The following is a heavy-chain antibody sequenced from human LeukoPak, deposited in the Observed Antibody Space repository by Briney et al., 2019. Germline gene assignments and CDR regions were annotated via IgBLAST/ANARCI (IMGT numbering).Heavy chain of an antibody. CDR2: MQYDGSNK. CDR1: GFTFRTYG. Sequence: GGSLRLSCAASGFTFRTYGMHWARQAPGKGLEWVAYMQYDGSNKQYADSVKGRFSISRDNSKNILYLQMNSLRAEDTAVYYCAKDSAADLPYYFDYWGQGTLVTVSS. D-gene: IGHD6-13*01. V-gene: IGHV3-30*02. J-gene: IGHJ4*02. CDR3: AKDSAADLPYYFDY.